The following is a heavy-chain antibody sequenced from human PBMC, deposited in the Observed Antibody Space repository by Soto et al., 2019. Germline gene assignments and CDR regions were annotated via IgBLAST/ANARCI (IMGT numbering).Heavy chain of an antibody. CDR2: IMPVLATP. CDR1: GGTFSTSD. J-gene: IGHJ6*02. V-gene: IGHV1-69*06. D-gene: IGHD1-1*01. Sequence: QVQLVQSGAEVKKPGTSVKVSCKASGGTFSTSDISWVRQAPGQGREWLGGIMPVLATPDYAQKFQGSVTITADKSTTPAYLELTSLRTAETAVYYCARYNDRQQLGGNYYYIWDVWCQGTATTASS. CDR3: ARYNDRQQLGGNYYYIWDV.